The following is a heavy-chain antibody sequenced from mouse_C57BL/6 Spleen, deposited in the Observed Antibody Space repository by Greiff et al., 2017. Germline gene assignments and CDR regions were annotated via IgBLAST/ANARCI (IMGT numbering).Heavy chain of an antibody. CDR1: GFTFSSYG. D-gene: IGHD4-1*01. CDR2: ISSGGSYT. CDR3: ARQANWSWFAY. V-gene: IGHV5-6*01. Sequence: EVKLMESGGDLVKPGGSLKLSCAASGFTFSSYGMSWVRQTPDKRLEWVATISSGGSYTYYPDSVKGRFTISRDNAKNTLYLQMSSLKSEDTAMYYCARQANWSWFAYWGQGTLVTVSA. J-gene: IGHJ3*01.